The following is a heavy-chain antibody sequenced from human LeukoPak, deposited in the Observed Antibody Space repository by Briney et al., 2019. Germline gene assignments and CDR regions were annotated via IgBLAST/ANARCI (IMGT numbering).Heavy chain of an antibody. CDR3: ARSGGSGYNKNYFDY. J-gene: IGHJ4*02. Sequence: SETLSLTCAVYGGSFSGYYGSWIRQPPGKGLEWIGEINHSGSTNYNPSLKSRVTISVDTSKNQFSLKLSSVTAADTAVYYCARSGGSGYNKNYFDYWGQGTLVTVSS. CDR2: INHSGST. D-gene: IGHD3-22*01. V-gene: IGHV4-34*01. CDR1: GGSFSGYY.